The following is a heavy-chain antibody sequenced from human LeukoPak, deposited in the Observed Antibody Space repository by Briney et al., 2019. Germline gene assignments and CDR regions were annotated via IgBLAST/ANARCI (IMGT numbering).Heavy chain of an antibody. CDR2: INTSGGST. V-gene: IGHV1-46*01. Sequence: ASVKVSCKASGYTFTIYYMHWVRQAPGQGLEWMGIINTSGGSTSYAQKFQGRVTMTRDMSTGTVYMELSSLRSEDTAVYYCARDGYYYDSSGYLNWFDHWGQGTLVTVSS. J-gene: IGHJ5*02. CDR1: GYTFTIYY. CDR3: ARDGYYYDSSGYLNWFDH. D-gene: IGHD3-22*01.